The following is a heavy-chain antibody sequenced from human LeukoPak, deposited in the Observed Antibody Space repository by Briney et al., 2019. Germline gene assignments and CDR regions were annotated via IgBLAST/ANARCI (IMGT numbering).Heavy chain of an antibody. CDR2: IYPGDPDT. CDR1: GYSFTSYW. D-gene: IGHD2-2*02. V-gene: IGHV5-51*01. J-gene: IGHJ6*03. Sequence: GESLKISCKGSGYSFTSYWIGWVRQMPGKGLEWMGIIYPGDPDTRYSPSFQGQVTISADKSISTAYLQWSSLKASDTAMYYCARRLRVVVPAAIRSYYYYYMDVWGKGTTVTVSS. CDR3: ARRLRVVVPAAIRSYYYYYMDV.